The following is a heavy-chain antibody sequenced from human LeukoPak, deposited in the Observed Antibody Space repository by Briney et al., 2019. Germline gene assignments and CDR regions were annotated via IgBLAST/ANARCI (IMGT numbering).Heavy chain of an antibody. Sequence: GGSLRLSCAASRFTLSRYNMHWVRQAPGKGLEWVALIYYDESNKYYADSVKGRFTISRDNSKNTLYLQMSSLRAEDTAVYYCAKDRFDGLDYWGQGTLVTVSS. J-gene: IGHJ4*02. D-gene: IGHD3-9*01. V-gene: IGHV3-33*06. CDR3: AKDRFDGLDY. CDR2: IYYDESNK. CDR1: RFTLSRYN.